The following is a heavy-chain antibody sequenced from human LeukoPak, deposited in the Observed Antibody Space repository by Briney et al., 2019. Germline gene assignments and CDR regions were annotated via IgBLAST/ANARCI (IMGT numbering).Heavy chain of an antibody. CDR1: GLNFRDYG. V-gene: IGHV3-20*04. J-gene: IGHJ4*02. Sequence: GGSLRLSCSGSGLNFRDYGLSWVRQAPGKGLEWVSGINWDGENTAYADSVKGRFTISRDNADNAVYLQMGSLRVEDTALYYCARDLSATWYSLAYWGRGTLVTVSS. CDR2: INWDGENT. D-gene: IGHD2-15*01. CDR3: ARDLSATWYSLAY.